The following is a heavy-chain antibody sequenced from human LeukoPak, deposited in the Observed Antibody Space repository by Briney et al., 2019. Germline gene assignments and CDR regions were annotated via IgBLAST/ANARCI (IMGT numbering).Heavy chain of an antibody. CDR2: LYTTGTT. Sequence: PSETLSLTCAVSGASITSCYWSWVRQSAGKGLEWIGRLYTTGTTNYNPSLKSRVTMSGDSSKNQLSLTLTSVTAADTAVYYCVRDGANWEEPNDAFDEWGQGTLVTVSS. V-gene: IGHV4-4*07. J-gene: IGHJ3*01. D-gene: IGHD1-26*01. CDR1: GASITSCY. CDR3: VRDGANWEEPNDAFDE.